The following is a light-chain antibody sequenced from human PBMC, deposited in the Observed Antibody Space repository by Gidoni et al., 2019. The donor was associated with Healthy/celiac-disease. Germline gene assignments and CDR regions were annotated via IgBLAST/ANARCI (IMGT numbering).Light chain of an antibody. V-gene: IGKV1-39*01. Sequence: DIQMTQSPSSLSASVGDRVTITCRASQSISSYLNWYQQKPGKAPKLLIYAASSLQSGVPSRFSGSGSGTDFTRTISSLQPEDFATYYCQPSYSTLTFGPGTKVDIK. J-gene: IGKJ3*01. CDR1: QSISSY. CDR2: AAS. CDR3: QPSYSTLT.